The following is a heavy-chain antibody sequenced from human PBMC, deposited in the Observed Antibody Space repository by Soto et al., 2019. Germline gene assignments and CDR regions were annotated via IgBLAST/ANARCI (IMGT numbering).Heavy chain of an antibody. D-gene: IGHD5-18*01. CDR1: GGSIDYYH. CDR2: VTDSGRT. CDR3: ARGAGFSYASTWFDI. V-gene: IGHV4-59*01. J-gene: IGHJ5*02. Sequence: PSETLSLTCTVSGGSIDYYHWTWIRQPPGKGLEWIGYVTDSGRTSYNPSLQSRVGISVDSSRNQFSLRLTSVTAADTAVYYCARGAGFSYASTWFDIWGQGTLVTVSS.